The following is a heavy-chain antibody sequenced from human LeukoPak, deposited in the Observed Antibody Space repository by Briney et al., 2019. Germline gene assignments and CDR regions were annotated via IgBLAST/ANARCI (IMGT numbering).Heavy chain of an antibody. D-gene: IGHD2-15*01. CDR2: ISAYNGNT. Sequence: ASVKVSCKASGYTFTSYGISWVRQAPGQGLEWMGWISAYNGNTNYAQKLQGRVTMTTDTSTSTAYMELRSLRSDDTAVYYCNSQKYCSGGSCYSDYWGQGTLVTVSS. J-gene: IGHJ4*02. CDR3: NSQKYCSGGSCYSDY. V-gene: IGHV1-18*01. CDR1: GYTFTSYG.